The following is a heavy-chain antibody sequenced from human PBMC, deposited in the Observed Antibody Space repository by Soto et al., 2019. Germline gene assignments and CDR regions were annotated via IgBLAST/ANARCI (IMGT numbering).Heavy chain of an antibody. Sequence: PGESLKISCKGSGYSFTSYWIGWVRQMPGKGLEWMGIIYPGDSDTRYSPSFQGQVTISADKSISTAYLQWSSLKASDTAMYYWASRKSYSDYVGRAFDIWGQATMVTVSS. CDR1: GYSFTSYW. CDR2: IYPGDSDT. CDR3: ASRKSYSDYVGRAFDI. D-gene: IGHD4-17*01. V-gene: IGHV5-51*01. J-gene: IGHJ3*02.